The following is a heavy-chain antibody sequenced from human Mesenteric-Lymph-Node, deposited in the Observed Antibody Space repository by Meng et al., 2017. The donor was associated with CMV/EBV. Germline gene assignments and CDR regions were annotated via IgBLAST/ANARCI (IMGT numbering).Heavy chain of an antibody. CDR3: AKYESRTMLDY. D-gene: IGHD3-10*02. J-gene: IGHJ4*02. CDR1: GGSISTGGYY. Sequence: TCTVAGGSISTGGYYWGWRRQSPGKGLEWIGSTSHSGRASYSPSLTSRVTMSVDTSKNQFSLRLSSVTAADTAQYYCAKYESRTMLDYWGPGILVTVSS. CDR2: TSHSGRA. V-gene: IGHV4-39*01.